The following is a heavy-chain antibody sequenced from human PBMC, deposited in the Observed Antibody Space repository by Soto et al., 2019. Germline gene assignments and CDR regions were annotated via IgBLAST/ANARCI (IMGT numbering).Heavy chain of an antibody. Sequence: SETLSLTCTVSGGSISSSSYYWGWIRQPPGKGLEWIGSIYYSGSTYYNPSLKSRVTISVDTSKNQFTLKLSSVTAADTAVYYCARLEGYDYVWGSYRHSYYFDYWGQGTLVTVSS. J-gene: IGHJ4*02. CDR2: IYYSGST. D-gene: IGHD3-16*02. CDR3: ARLEGYDYVWGSYRHSYYFDY. CDR1: GGSISSSSYY. V-gene: IGHV4-39*01.